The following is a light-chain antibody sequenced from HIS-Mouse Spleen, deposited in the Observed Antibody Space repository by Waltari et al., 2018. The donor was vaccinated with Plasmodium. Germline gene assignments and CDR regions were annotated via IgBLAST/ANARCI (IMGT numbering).Light chain of an antibody. CDR1: QGISSY. J-gene: IGKJ4*01. CDR3: QQYYSYLLT. Sequence: AIRMTQSPSPSSASTGDRVTITCRASQGISSYLAWYQQKPGKAPKLLIYAASTLQSGVPSRFSGSGSGTDFTLTISCLQSEDFATYYCQQYYSYLLTFGGGTKVEIK. CDR2: AAS. V-gene: IGKV1-8*01.